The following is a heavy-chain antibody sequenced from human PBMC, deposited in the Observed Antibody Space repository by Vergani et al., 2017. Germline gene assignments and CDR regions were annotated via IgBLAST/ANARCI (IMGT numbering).Heavy chain of an antibody. V-gene: IGHV4-38-2*02. D-gene: IGHD4/OR15-4a*01. CDR1: GYSVNSGYY. CDR2: AYHSGAT. CDR3: AGGNDHGTYNPPLDP. Sequence: QVQLRESGPGLVKPSETLSLSCTMSGYSVNSGYYWAWIRQTAAKGLEWIGSAYHSGATYYNPSLESRVTILLDTSRKQFSLRLNSVTAADPAVYYWAGGNDHGTYNPPLDPWGPGTRVTVSS. J-gene: IGHJ5*02.